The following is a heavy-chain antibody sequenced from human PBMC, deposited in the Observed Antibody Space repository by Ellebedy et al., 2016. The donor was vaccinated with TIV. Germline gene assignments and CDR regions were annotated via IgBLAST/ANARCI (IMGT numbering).Heavy chain of an antibody. CDR2: IRKDGGEK. CDR3: ATNDESWDLPEVF. J-gene: IGHJ4*02. Sequence: PGGSLRLSCTASGFTISDYWMTWVRQAPGKGLEWVAMIRKDGGEKHYVDSVKGRFTISRDNADNSVYLQMSSLRVEDTAIYYCATNDESWDLPEVFWGQGTLVTVSS. D-gene: IGHD1-26*01. CDR1: GFTISDYW. V-gene: IGHV3-7*03.